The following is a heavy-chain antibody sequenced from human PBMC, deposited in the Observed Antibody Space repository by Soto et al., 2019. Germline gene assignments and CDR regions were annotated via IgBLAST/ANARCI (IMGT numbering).Heavy chain of an antibody. CDR3: AKDRWQLGFYYGMDV. CDR2: ISWNSGSI. CDR1: VFTCDDYA. Sequence: SLRLSCSASVFTCDDYAMHWFRQAPGKGLEWVSGISWNSGSIGYADSVKGRFTISRDNAKNSLYLQMNSLRAEDTALYYCAKDRWQLGFYYGMDVWGQGTTVTVSS. V-gene: IGHV3-9*01. D-gene: IGHD6-6*01. J-gene: IGHJ6*02.